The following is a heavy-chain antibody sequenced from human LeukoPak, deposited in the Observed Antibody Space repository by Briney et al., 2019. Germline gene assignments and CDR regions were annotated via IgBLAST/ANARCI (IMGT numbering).Heavy chain of an antibody. D-gene: IGHD4-17*01. CDR2: INPSGGST. CDR1: GYTFTSYY. CDR3: ARVANGDYGYNWFDP. Sequence: ASVKVSCKASGYTFTSYYMHWVRQAPGQGLEWMGIINPSGGSTSYAQKFQGRVTMTRDTSTGTVYMELSSLRSEDTAVYYCARVANGDYGYNWFDPWGQGTLVTVSS. V-gene: IGHV1-46*01. J-gene: IGHJ5*02.